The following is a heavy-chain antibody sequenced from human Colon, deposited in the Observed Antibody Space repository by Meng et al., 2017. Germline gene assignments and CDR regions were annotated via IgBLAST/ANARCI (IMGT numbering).Heavy chain of an antibody. V-gene: IGHV4-59*12. J-gene: IGHJ4*02. CDR2: IYHSGTT. Sequence: QLQLQESGPGLVKPSETLSLTCTVSGGSISSDYWSWIRQPAGKGLEWIGHIYHSGTTNYNPSPKSRVTISVDTSKNQFSLTLSSVTAADTAVYYCARAPAVTRFFENWGQGTLVTVSS. CDR1: GGSISSDY. D-gene: IGHD4-17*01. CDR3: ARAPAVTRFFEN.